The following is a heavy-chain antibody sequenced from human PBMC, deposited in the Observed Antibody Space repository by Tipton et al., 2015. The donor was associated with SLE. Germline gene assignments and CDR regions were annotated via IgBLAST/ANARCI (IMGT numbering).Heavy chain of an antibody. CDR3: ARGLVAGLLLGMDV. CDR1: GFTFSSYS. Sequence: SLRLSCAASGFTFSSYSMNWVRQAPGKGLEWVAVIWYDGSNKYYADSVKGRFTISRDNSKNTLYLQMNSLRAEDTAVYYCARGLVAGLLLGMDVWGQGTTVTVSS. CDR2: IWYDGSNK. J-gene: IGHJ6*02. D-gene: IGHD6-19*01. V-gene: IGHV3-33*08.